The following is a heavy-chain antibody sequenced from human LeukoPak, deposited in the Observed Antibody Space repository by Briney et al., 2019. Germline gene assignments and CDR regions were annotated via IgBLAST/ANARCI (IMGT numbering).Heavy chain of an antibody. Sequence: GGSLRLSCAASGFTFSSYEMNWVRQAPGKGLEWVSVIYSGGSTYYADSVKGRFTISRDNAKNLLFLQMNNLRAEDTAVYYCARDVDRRDDPWGQGILVTVSS. CDR2: IYSGGST. V-gene: IGHV3-66*01. CDR1: GFTFSSYE. D-gene: IGHD3-9*01. CDR3: ARDVDRRDDP. J-gene: IGHJ5*02.